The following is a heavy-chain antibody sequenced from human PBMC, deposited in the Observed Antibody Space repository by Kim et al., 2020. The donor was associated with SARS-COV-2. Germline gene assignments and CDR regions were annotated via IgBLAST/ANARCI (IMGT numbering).Heavy chain of an antibody. CDR1: GGSISSYY. D-gene: IGHD3-10*01. V-gene: IGHV4-59*08. J-gene: IGHJ6*03. Sequence: SETLSLTCTVSGGSISSYYWSWIRQPPGKGLEWIGYIYYSGSTNYNPSLKSRVTISVDTSKNQFSLKLSSVTAADTAVYYCARHSKGAMVRGARHYYYYYYMDVWGKGTTVTVSS. CDR3: ARHSKGAMVRGARHYYYYYYMDV. CDR2: IYYSGST.